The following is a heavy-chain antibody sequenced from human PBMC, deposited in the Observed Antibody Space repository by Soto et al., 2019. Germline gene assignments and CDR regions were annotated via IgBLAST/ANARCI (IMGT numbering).Heavy chain of an antibody. CDR3: ARETVVTARTPVWDY. V-gene: IGHV3-30-3*01. Sequence: QVQLVESGGGVVQPGRSLRLSCAASGFTFSSYAMHWVRQAPGKGLEWVAVISYDGSNKYYADSVKGRFTISRDNSENTLYLQMNSLRAEDTAVYYCARETVVTARTPVWDYWGQGTLVTVSS. J-gene: IGHJ4*02. D-gene: IGHD2-21*02. CDR2: ISYDGSNK. CDR1: GFTFSSYA.